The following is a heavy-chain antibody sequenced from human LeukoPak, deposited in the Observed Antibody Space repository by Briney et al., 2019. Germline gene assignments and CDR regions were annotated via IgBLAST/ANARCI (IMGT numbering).Heavy chain of an antibody. CDR3: ARRLGQQPNWFDP. CDR2: ISSSSSYI. Sequence: GGSLRLSCAASGFTFSSYSMNWVRQAPGKGLEWVSSISSSSSYIYYADSVKGRFTISRDNAKNSLYLQMNSLGAEDTAVYYCARRLGQQPNWFDPWGQGTLVTVSS. V-gene: IGHV3-21*01. CDR1: GFTFSSYS. D-gene: IGHD6-13*01. J-gene: IGHJ5*02.